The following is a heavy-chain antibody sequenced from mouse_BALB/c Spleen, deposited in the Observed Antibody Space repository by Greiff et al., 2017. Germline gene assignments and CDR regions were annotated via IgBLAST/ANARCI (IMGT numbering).Heavy chain of an antibody. D-gene: IGHD2-1*01. CDR2: IYPGDGDT. CDR3: ARSGGNYYLDY. CDR1: GYTFTSYW. Sequence: QVQLKESGAELARPGASVKLSCKASGYTFTSYWMQWVKQRPGQGLEWIGAIYPGDGDTRYTQKFKGKATLTADKSSSTAYMQLSSLASEDSAVYYCARSGGNYYLDYWGQGTTLTVSA. V-gene: IGHV1-87*01. J-gene: IGHJ2*01.